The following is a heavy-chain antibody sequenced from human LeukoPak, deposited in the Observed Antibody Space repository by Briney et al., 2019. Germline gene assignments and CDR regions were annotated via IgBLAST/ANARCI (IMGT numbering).Heavy chain of an antibody. CDR1: GGSISSGSYY. D-gene: IGHD4-17*01. CDR2: IYTSGST. V-gene: IGHV4-61*02. J-gene: IGHJ4*02. CDR3: ARDRAGSDYGDYGFDY. Sequence: SETLSLTCTVSGGSISSGSYYWSWIRQPAGKGLEWIGRIYTSGSTNYNPSLKSRVTISVDTSKNQFSLKLSSVTAADTAVYYCARDRAGSDYGDYGFDYWGQGTLVTVSS.